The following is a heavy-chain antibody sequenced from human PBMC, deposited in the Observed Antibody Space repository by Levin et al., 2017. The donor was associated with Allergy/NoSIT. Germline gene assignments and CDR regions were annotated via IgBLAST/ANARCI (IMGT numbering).Heavy chain of an antibody. Sequence: PGGSLRLSCTVSGGSISRSSSYYWGWIRQPPGKRLEWIGSIYYSGSTYYNPSLNSRVTISLDTSKNQFSLSLTSVTAADTAVYYCARHSGGLWFGEQWSDYWGQGTLVTVSS. CDR3: ARHSGGLWFGEQWSDY. D-gene: IGHD3-10*01. V-gene: IGHV4-39*01. CDR2: IYYSGST. CDR1: GGSISRSSSYY. J-gene: IGHJ4*02.